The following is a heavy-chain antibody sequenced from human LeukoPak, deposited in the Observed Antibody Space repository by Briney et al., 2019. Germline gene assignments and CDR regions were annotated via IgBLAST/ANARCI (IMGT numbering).Heavy chain of an antibody. CDR2: IYYSGST. V-gene: IGHV4-59*01. CDR1: GGSISSYY. D-gene: IGHD6-6*01. CDR3: ARDLGGGLAARHDAFDI. J-gene: IGHJ3*02. Sequence: ASETLSLTCTVSGGSISSYYWSWIRQPPGKGLEWIGYIYYSGSTNYNPSLKSRVTISVDTSKNQFSLKLSSVTAADTAVYYCARDLGGGLAARHDAFDIWGQGTMVTVSS.